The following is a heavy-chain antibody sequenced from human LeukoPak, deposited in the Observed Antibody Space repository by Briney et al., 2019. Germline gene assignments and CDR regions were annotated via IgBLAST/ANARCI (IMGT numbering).Heavy chain of an antibody. CDR3: ARQRALGDYYYYYGMDV. CDR1: GGSFSGYY. CDR2: INHSGST. Sequence: SETLSLTCAVYGGSFSGYYWSWIRQPPGKGLEWIGEINHSGSTNYNPSLKSRVTISVDTSKNQFSLKLSSVTAADTAEYYCARQRALGDYYYYYGMDVWGKGTTVTVSS. J-gene: IGHJ6*04. D-gene: IGHD6-25*01. V-gene: IGHV4-34*01.